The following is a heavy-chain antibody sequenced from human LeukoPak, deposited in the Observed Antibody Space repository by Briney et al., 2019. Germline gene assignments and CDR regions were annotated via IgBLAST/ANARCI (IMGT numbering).Heavy chain of an antibody. CDR3: AKDPNGGYVGAFDS. J-gene: IGHJ3*01. CDR2: ITGRGGT. Sequence: GGSLRLSCAASGLAFSNYAMTWVRRAPGKGLEWISSITGRGGTSYTDSVKGRFTVYRDNSKNTLYLQMNSLRVGDTALYYCAKDPNGGYVGAFDSWDKGQWSPSPQ. V-gene: IGHV3-23*01. CDR1: GLAFSNYA. D-gene: IGHD5-12*01.